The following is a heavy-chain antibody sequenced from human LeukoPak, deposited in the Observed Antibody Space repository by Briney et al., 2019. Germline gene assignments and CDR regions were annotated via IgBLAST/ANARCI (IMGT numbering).Heavy chain of an antibody. CDR3: ARLCSSTSCYLGVRGDY. CDR2: ISYDGSNK. J-gene: IGHJ4*02. V-gene: IGHV3-30*03. CDR1: GFTFSTYG. D-gene: IGHD2-2*01. Sequence: GGSLRLSCAASGFTFSTYGMHWVRQAPGKGLEWVAVISYDGSNKYYADSVKGRFTISRDSSKNTLYLQMNSLRAEDTAVYYCARLCSSTSCYLGVRGDYWGQGTLVTVSS.